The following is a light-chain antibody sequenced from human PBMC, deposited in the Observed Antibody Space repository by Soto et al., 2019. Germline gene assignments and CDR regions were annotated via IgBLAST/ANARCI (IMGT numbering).Light chain of an antibody. CDR3: QQSSSSPIT. Sequence: DIVLTQSPDTLSLFPGEKATLPCRASQTVIHNYLAWHQQKPGQTPRLIVYGASSRATGIPDRFSGSRSGTDFTLTISRLEAEDVAVYYCQQSSSSPITLGQGTRLEIK. CDR1: QTVIHNY. CDR2: GAS. J-gene: IGKJ5*01. V-gene: IGKV3-20*01.